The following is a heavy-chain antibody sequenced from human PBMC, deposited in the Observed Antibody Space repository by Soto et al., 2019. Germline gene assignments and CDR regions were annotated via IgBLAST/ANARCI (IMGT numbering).Heavy chain of an antibody. CDR2: INSNSVST. CDR3: AKKGTSTTTGRQIDY. Sequence: DVRLLESGGGLVHPGGSLRLSCVGSGFTFSSFAMNWVRQAPGKGLEWVSVINSNSVSTYYADSVRGRFTTFRDNSRNTVYLQMNSLSAEDTATYYCAKKGTSTTTGRQIDYWGQGTLVTVS. D-gene: IGHD1-1*01. J-gene: IGHJ4*02. CDR1: GFTFSSFA. V-gene: IGHV3-23*01.